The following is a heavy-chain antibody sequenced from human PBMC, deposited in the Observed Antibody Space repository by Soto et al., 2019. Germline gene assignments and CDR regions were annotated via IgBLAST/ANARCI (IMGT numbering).Heavy chain of an antibody. CDR1: GFTFSSYG. J-gene: IGHJ4*02. CDR3: AKDFAMIVGGFDY. Sequence: VGSLRLSCAASGFTFSSYGMHWVRQAPGKGLEWVAVISYDGSNKYYADSVKGRFTISRDNSKNTLYLQMNSLRAEDTAVYYCAKDFAMIVGGFDYWGQGTLVTVYS. D-gene: IGHD3-22*01. V-gene: IGHV3-30*18. CDR2: ISYDGSNK.